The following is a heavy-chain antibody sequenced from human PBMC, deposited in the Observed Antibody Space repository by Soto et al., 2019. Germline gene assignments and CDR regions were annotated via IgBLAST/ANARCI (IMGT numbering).Heavy chain of an antibody. CDR2: IYHSGST. Sequence: PSETLSLTCAVSGGSISSSNWWSWVRQPPGKGLEWIGEIYHSGSTNYNPSLKSRVTISVDKSKNQFSLKLSSVTAADTAVYYCARVPRRITMIVVVIDGNWFDPWGQGTLVTVSS. V-gene: IGHV4-4*02. D-gene: IGHD3-22*01. CDR3: ARVPRRITMIVVVIDGNWFDP. J-gene: IGHJ5*02. CDR1: GGSISSSNW.